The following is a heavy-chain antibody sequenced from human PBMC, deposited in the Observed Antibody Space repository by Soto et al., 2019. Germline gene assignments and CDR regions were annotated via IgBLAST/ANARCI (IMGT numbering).Heavy chain of an antibody. V-gene: IGHV3-33*01. CDR2: IWYDGSNK. CDR3: ARDGIVVVPAASWFDP. Sequence: QVQLVESGGGVVQPGRSLRLSCAASGFTFSSYGMHWVRQAPGKGLEWVAVIWYDGSNKYYADSVKGRFTISRDNSKNTLYLQMSSLGAEDTAVYYCARDGIVVVPAASWFDPWGQGTLVTVSS. J-gene: IGHJ5*02. CDR1: GFTFSSYG. D-gene: IGHD2-2*01.